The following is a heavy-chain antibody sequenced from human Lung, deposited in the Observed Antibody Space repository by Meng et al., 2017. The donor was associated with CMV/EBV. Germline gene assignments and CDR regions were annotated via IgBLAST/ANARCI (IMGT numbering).Heavy chain of an antibody. V-gene: IGHV3-66*02. Sequence: SCAASGFTVSSNYMSWVRQAPGKGLEWVSVIYSGGSTYYADSVKGRFTISRDSSKNTLYLQMNSLRAEDTAVYYCARETKYYSFWSGYEDYYYGMDVWXQGTTVTVSS. D-gene: IGHD3-3*01. CDR2: IYSGGST. CDR1: GFTVSSNY. CDR3: ARETKYYSFWSGYEDYYYGMDV. J-gene: IGHJ6*02.